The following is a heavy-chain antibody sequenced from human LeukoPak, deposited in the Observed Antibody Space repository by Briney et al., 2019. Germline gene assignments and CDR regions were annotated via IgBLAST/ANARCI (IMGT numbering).Heavy chain of an antibody. J-gene: IGHJ3*02. Sequence: GRSLRLSCAASGFTFGDYAMHWVRQAPGKGLEWVSGLSWNGGSIGYADSVKGRFTISRDNAKNSLYLQMNSLRAEDTAVYYCARESYDILTGYDAFDIWGQGTMVTVSS. CDR2: LSWNGGSI. D-gene: IGHD3-9*01. CDR1: GFTFGDYA. V-gene: IGHV3-9*01. CDR3: ARESYDILTGYDAFDI.